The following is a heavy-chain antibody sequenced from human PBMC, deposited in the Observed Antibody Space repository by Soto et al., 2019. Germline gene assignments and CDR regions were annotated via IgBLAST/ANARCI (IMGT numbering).Heavy chain of an antibody. CDR3: AKSGYASSWYWFDP. D-gene: IGHD6-13*01. V-gene: IGHV3-30*18. J-gene: IGHJ5*02. Sequence: QVQVVESGGGVVQPGRSLRLSCAASGFTFSSYGMHWVRQAPGKGLEWVAVISYDGSKKYYGDSVKGRFTISRDNSKITLYLEMNSLRAEDTAVYYCAKSGYASSWYWFDPWGQGTLVTVSS. CDR1: GFTFSSYG. CDR2: ISYDGSKK.